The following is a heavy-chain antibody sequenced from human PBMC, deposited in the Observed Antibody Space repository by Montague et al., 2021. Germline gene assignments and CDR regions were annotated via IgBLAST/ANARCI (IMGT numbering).Heavy chain of an antibody. D-gene: IGHD2/OR15-2a*01. CDR2: LDYSGTT. V-gene: IGHV4-39*01. CDR3: ARHRSRHHSMAFVASDHYFYMDV. J-gene: IGHJ6*03. CDR1: GDSISSKGNF. Sequence: SETLSLTCSVSGDSISSKGNFWGWIRQPPGKGLEWIGVLDYSGTTYYSPSLRCRVTISVDTSKSQFSLKVTTVAAADTAVYYCARHRSRHHSMAFVASDHYFYMDVWGTGTTVAVSS.